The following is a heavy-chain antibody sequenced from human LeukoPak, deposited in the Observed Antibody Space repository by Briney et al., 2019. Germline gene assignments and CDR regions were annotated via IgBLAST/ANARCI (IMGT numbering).Heavy chain of an antibody. CDR3: ARGKGYCSSTSCSPIYYYYYYMDV. Sequence: SETLSLTCTVSGYSISSGYYWGWIRQPPGKGLEWIGSFYDSGNTYYNPSLKSRVTISVDTSKNQFSLKLSSVTAADTAVYYCARGKGYCSSTSCSPIYYYYYYMDVWGKGTTVTISS. V-gene: IGHV4-38-2*02. D-gene: IGHD2-2*01. J-gene: IGHJ6*03. CDR1: GYSISSGYY. CDR2: FYDSGNT.